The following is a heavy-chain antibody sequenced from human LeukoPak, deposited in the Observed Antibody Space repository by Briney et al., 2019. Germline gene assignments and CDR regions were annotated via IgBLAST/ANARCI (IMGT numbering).Heavy chain of an antibody. CDR1: GFTVSSNY. CDR2: IKQDGSEK. Sequence: GGSLRLSCAASGFTVSSNYMSWVRQAPGKGLGWVASIKQDGSEKDYVDSVKGRFTISRDNAKNSLYLQMNSLRAEDTAVYYCARVRLYNLQYYFDYWGQGTLVTVSS. J-gene: IGHJ4*02. V-gene: IGHV3-7*03. D-gene: IGHD2-2*02. CDR3: ARVRLYNLQYYFDY.